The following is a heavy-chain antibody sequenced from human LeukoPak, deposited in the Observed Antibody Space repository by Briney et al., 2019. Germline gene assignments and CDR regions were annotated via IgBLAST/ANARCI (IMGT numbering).Heavy chain of an antibody. CDR3: ARDRGVYAITSYGMDV. D-gene: IGHD2-8*01. J-gene: IGHJ6*02. Sequence: SETLSLTCSVSGDSVNNYYWSWIRQPPGKGLEWIGYIYYSGSTNYNPSLKSRVTISVDTSKNQFSLKLSSVTAADTAVYYCARDRGVYAITSYGMDVWGQGTTVTVSS. CDR1: GDSVNNYY. CDR2: IYYSGST. V-gene: IGHV4-59*02.